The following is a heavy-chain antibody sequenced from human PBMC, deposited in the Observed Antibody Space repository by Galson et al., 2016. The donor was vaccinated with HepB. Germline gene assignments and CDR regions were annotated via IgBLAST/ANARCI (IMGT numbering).Heavy chain of an antibody. V-gene: IGHV3-23*01. J-gene: IGHJ4*02. D-gene: IGHD3-16*01. CDR1: GFAFSVYG. CDR2: ISTSGSST. Sequence: SLRLSCAASGFAFSVYGMTWVRQAPRKGLEWVSAISTSGSSTDYADSVKGRFTISRDNSKNTLYLQIDSLRVEDTAVYYCAKDRGGRHLWGLHGMDVWGQGTLITVSS. CDR3: AKDRGGRHLWGLHGMDV.